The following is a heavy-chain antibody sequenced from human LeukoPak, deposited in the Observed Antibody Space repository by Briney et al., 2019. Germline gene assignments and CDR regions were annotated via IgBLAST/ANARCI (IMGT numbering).Heavy chain of an antibody. CDR3: ARVETGRIAAAGEGY. Sequence: ASVKVSCKASGYTFTSYDINWVRQATGQGLEWMGWMNPNSGNTGYAQKLQGRVTMTRNTSISTAYMELSSLRSEDTAVYYCARVETGRIAAAGEGYWGQGTLVTVSS. CDR1: GYTFTSYD. V-gene: IGHV1-8*01. J-gene: IGHJ4*02. D-gene: IGHD6-13*01. CDR2: MNPNSGNT.